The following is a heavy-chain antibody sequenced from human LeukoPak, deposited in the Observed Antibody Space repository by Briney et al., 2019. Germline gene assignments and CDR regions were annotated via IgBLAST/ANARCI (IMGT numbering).Heavy chain of an antibody. J-gene: IGHJ4*02. Sequence: SSETLSLTCTVSGGSISSYYWSWIRQPAGKGLEWIGRIYTSGSTNYNPSLKSRVTMSVDTSKNQFSLKLSSVTAADTAVYYCARLDSGYDWDYFDYWGQGTLATVSS. CDR3: ARLDSGYDWDYFDY. D-gene: IGHD5-12*01. V-gene: IGHV4-4*07. CDR1: GGSISSYY. CDR2: IYTSGST.